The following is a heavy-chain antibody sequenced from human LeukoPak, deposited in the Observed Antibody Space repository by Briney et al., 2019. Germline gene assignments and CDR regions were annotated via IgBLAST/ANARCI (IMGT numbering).Heavy chain of an antibody. CDR2: IYYSGST. Sequence: SETLSLTCTVSGGSISSYYWSWIRQPPGKGLEWIGYIYYSGSTNYNPSLKSRVTISVDTSKNQFSLKLSSVTAADTAVYYCARHQEYSSQSRYYYYYGMDVWGQGTTVTVSS. J-gene: IGHJ6*02. CDR1: GGSISSYY. D-gene: IGHD6-6*01. V-gene: IGHV4-59*08. CDR3: ARHQEYSSQSRYYYYYGMDV.